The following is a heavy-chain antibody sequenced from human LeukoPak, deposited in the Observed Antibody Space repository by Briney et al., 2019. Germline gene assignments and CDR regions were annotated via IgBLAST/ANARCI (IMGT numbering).Heavy chain of an antibody. CDR1: GGSISSYY. V-gene: IGHV4-59*12. J-gene: IGHJ4*02. CDR3: VRDVGHFDIDY. Sequence: SETLSLTCTVSGGSISSYYWSWIRKPPGKGLEWIGYIYYSGSTYYNPSLKSRVTISVDTSKNQFSLKLSSVTAADTAVYYCVRDVGHFDIDYWGRGTLVTVSS. D-gene: IGHD3-9*01. CDR2: IYYSGST.